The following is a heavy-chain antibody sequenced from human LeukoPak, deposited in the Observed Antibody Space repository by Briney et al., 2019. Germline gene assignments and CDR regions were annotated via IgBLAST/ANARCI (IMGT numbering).Heavy chain of an antibody. D-gene: IGHD2-21*02. V-gene: IGHV3-48*03. CDR1: KFTFSIYE. CDR3: ARGGIVVVTALYY. Sequence: GGSLRLSCAASKFTFSIYEMNWVRQAPGKGLEWVSYISSSGSTIHYADSVKGRFTISRDNAKNSLYLQMNSLRAEDTAVYYCARGGIVVVTALYYWGQGTLVTVSS. CDR2: ISSSGSTI. J-gene: IGHJ4*02.